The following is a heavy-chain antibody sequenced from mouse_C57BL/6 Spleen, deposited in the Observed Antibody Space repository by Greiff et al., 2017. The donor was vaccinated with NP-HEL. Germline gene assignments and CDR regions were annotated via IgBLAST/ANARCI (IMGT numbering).Heavy chain of an antibody. Sequence: EVQLQQSGPVLVKPGASVKMSCKASGYTFTDYYMNWVKQSHGKSLEWIGVINPYNGGTSYNQKFKGKATLTVDKSSSTAYMELNSLTSADSAVYYCARQTEGNYFDYWGQGTTLTVSS. J-gene: IGHJ2*01. CDR1: GYTFTDYY. CDR3: ARQTEGNYFDY. V-gene: IGHV1-19*01. CDR2: INPYNGGT.